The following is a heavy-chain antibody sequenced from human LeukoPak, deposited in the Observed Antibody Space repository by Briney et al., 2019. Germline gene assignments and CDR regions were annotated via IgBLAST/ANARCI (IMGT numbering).Heavy chain of an antibody. CDR1: GFTFSSYG. CDR3: ARDSYYYNSGSHGALSYNYYYMDV. V-gene: IGHV3-30*02. Sequence: QPGGSLRLSCAASGFTFSSYGMHWVRQAPGKGLEWVAFIRHDGSNKYHADSVKGRFTISRDNSKNTLSLQMNNLRAEDTAVYYCARDSYYYNSGSHGALSYNYYYMDVWGKGATVTVSS. J-gene: IGHJ6*03. D-gene: IGHD3-10*01. CDR2: IRHDGSNK.